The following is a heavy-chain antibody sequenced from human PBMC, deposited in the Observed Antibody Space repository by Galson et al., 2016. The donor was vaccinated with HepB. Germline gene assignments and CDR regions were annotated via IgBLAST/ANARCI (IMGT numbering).Heavy chain of an antibody. D-gene: IGHD6-6*01. J-gene: IGHJ6*04. Sequence: TLSLTCTVSGVSVTSDSYYWSWLRQPAGKGLEWIGRIYTSGTTSYNPSLKSRVTISLDTSRNQFSLRLSSVTATDTAVYYCARVASRPDYYYGMDVWGKGTLVTVSS. CDR3: ARVASRPDYYYGMDV. V-gene: IGHV4-61*02. CDR1: GVSVTSDSYY. CDR2: IYTSGTT.